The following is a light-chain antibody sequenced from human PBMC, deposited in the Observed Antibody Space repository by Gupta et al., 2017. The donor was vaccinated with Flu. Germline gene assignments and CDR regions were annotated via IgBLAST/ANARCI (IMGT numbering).Light chain of an antibody. V-gene: IGKV1-39*01. CDR2: DAS. CDR1: QSIGSH. CDR3: QQSDNVPQT. J-gene: IGKJ1*01. Sequence: IQMTQSPSSLSASVGDRVTITCRTSQSIGSHLNWYQQKPGKAPKFLIYDASTLQRGIPSRFSGSGSGTDFTLTISSLQPDDFATYYCQQSDNVPQTFGQGTKVEV.